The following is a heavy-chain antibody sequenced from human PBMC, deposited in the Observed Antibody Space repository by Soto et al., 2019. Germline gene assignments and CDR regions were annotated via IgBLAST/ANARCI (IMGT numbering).Heavy chain of an antibody. CDR3: ARHGDSTVVTDFDF. Sequence: GGSLRLSCAASGFTFSSYSMNWVRQAPGKGLEWVSSISSSSSYIYYADSVKGRFTISRDNAKNSLYLQMNSLRAEDTAVYYCARHGDSTVVTDFDFWGQGTLVTVSS. V-gene: IGHV3-21*01. CDR2: ISSSSSYI. CDR1: GFTFSSYS. J-gene: IGHJ4*02. D-gene: IGHD2-15*01.